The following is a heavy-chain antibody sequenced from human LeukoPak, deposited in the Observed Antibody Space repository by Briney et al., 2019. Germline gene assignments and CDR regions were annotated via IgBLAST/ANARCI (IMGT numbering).Heavy chain of an antibody. Sequence: PGGSLRLSCAASGFTFSSYGMHWVRQAPGKGLEWVAVISYDGSNKYYADSVKGRFTISRDNSKNTLYLQMNSLRAEDTAVYYCARDPSSVLLIDYWGQGTLVTVSS. CDR1: GFTFSSYG. CDR2: ISYDGSNK. D-gene: IGHD3-10*01. CDR3: ARDPSSVLLIDY. V-gene: IGHV3-30*03. J-gene: IGHJ4*02.